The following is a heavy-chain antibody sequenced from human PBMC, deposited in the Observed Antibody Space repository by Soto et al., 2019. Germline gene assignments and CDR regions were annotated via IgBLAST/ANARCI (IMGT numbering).Heavy chain of an antibody. CDR2: IYSGGST. D-gene: IGHD4-17*01. CDR1: GFTVSSNY. Sequence: GGSLRLSCAASGFTVSSNYMSWVRQAPGKGLEWVSVIYSGGSTYYADSVKGRFTISRDNSKNTLYLQMNSLRAEDTAVYYCARGVIREIGGDYVPSHFDYWGQGTLVTVSS. V-gene: IGHV3-66*01. CDR3: ARGVIREIGGDYVPSHFDY. J-gene: IGHJ4*02.